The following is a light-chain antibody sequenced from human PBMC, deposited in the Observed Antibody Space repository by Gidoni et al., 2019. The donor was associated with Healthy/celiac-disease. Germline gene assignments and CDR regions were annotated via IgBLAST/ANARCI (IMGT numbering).Light chain of an antibody. Sequence: EIVLTQSPGTRSLSPGERATLSCRASQSVSSSYLAWYQHKPGQAPRLLIYGASSRATGIPDRYSGSESGTDFTLTISRLEPEDFAVYYCQQYGSSLFTFGPXTKVDIK. CDR1: QSVSSSY. V-gene: IGKV3-20*01. CDR3: QQYGSSLFT. J-gene: IGKJ3*01. CDR2: GAS.